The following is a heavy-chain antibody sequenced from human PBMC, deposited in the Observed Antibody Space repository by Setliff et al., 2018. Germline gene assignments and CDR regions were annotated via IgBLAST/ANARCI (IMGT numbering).Heavy chain of an antibody. CDR3: ARGITYYYHMDL. Sequence: KPSETLSLTCTISGGSINNYYWNWIRQSADKGLEWIGRIHSSGTTNYNPSLKSRATISIDKSKNHLSLRVTSVTAADTAVYFCARGITYYYHMDLWGTGTTVTVSS. CDR2: IHSSGTT. D-gene: IGHD3-10*01. V-gene: IGHV4-4*07. J-gene: IGHJ6*03. CDR1: GGSINNYY.